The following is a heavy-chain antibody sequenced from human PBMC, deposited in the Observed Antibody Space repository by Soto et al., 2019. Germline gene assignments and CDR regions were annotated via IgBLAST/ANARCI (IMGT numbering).Heavy chain of an antibody. J-gene: IGHJ4*02. V-gene: IGHV4-59*01. CDR2: VCNSGST. CDR1: GGSISSNY. CDR3: SRYCRKAVPGYAIEN. Sequence: LFLTGTGSGGSISSNYWTWIRQPPGKGLEWIGYVCNSGSTNYNPSLKSRVTISEDTSKSQFSLKVNCMTAADTPVYYGSRYCRKAVPGYAIENWGQRSMVAVS. D-gene: IGHD6-19*01.